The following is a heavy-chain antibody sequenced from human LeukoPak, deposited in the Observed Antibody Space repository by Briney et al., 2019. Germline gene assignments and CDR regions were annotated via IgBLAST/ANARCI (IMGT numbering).Heavy chain of an antibody. Sequence: PGRSLRLSCAASGFTFSSHAMHWVRQAPGKGLEWVAVISYDGNNIYLADSVKGRFTVSRDNSKNTLFLQMNSLRVDDTAIYYCAKDSYNWNYGQFDYWGQGTLVTVSS. CDR3: AKDSYNWNYGQFDY. CDR2: ISYDGNNI. D-gene: IGHD1-7*01. V-gene: IGHV3-30-3*01. CDR1: GFTFSSHA. J-gene: IGHJ4*02.